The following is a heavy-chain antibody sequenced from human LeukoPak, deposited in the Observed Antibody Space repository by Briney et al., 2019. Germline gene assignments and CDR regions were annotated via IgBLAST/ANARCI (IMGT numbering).Heavy chain of an antibody. CDR3: ARDQWNYGDYVH. D-gene: IGHD4-17*01. CDR1: GYTFTSYY. V-gene: IGHV1-46*01. J-gene: IGHJ4*02. CDR2: INPSGGST. Sequence: ASVKVSCKASGYTFTSYYMHWVRQAPGQGLEWMGIINPSGGSTGYAQKFQGRVTMTRDTSTSTVYMELSSLRSEDTAVYYCARDQWNYGDYVHWGQGTLVTVSS.